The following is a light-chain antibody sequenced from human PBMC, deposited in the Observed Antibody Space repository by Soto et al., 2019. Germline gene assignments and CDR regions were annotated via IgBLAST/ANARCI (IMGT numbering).Light chain of an antibody. CDR3: AAWDDSLSGYV. J-gene: IGLJ1*01. Sequence: QSALTQPPSVSGSPGQSVTISCSGSSSNIGSNYVYWYQQLPGTAPKLLIYSNNQRPSGVPDRFSGSKSGTSASLAISGLRSEDEADYYCAAWDDSLSGYVFGTGTKVTVL. V-gene: IGLV1-47*02. CDR1: SSNIGSNY. CDR2: SNN.